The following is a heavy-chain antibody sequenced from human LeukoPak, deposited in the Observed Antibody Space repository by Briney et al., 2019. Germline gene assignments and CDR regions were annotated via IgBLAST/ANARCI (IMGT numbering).Heavy chain of an antibody. D-gene: IGHD3-22*01. Sequence: ASVKVSCKASGYTFTAYYVHWVRQAPGQGLGWMGRINPNRGGTDYAQKFQGRVTMTRDTPINTVYMELSRLTSDDTAVYYCARDSGSSGYYSFDYWGQGTLVTVSS. CDR2: INPNRGGT. J-gene: IGHJ4*02. CDR3: ARDSGSSGYYSFDY. V-gene: IGHV1-2*06. CDR1: GYTFTAYY.